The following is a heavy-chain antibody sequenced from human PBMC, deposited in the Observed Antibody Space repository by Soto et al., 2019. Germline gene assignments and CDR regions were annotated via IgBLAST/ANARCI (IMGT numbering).Heavy chain of an antibody. CDR3: AKSKKFYYYSSGHRAALHY. Sequence: SETLSLTCAVYGGSFSGYYWSWIRQPPGKGLEWIGEINHSGSTNYNPSLKSRVTISVDTSKNQFSLKLSSVTAADTAVYYCAKSKKFYYYSSGHRAALHYCAQRTLVTLSS. V-gene: IGHV4-34*01. D-gene: IGHD3-22*01. J-gene: IGHJ4*02. CDR2: INHSGST. CDR1: GGSFSGYY.